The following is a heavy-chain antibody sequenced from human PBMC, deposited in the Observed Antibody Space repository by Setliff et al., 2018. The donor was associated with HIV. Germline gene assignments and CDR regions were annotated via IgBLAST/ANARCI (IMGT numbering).Heavy chain of an antibody. D-gene: IGHD3-22*01. CDR3: ARDHRPYFYDKAWFDP. CDR1: GFTFSTYG. Sequence: SLRLSCAASGFTFSTYGLNWVRQAPGKGLEWISYLNNDGTTIYYADSVRGRFTISRDNAKNSLYLQMNSLRAEDTAVYYCARDHRPYFYDKAWFDPWGQGTLVTVSS. J-gene: IGHJ5*02. V-gene: IGHV3-48*04. CDR2: LNNDGTTI.